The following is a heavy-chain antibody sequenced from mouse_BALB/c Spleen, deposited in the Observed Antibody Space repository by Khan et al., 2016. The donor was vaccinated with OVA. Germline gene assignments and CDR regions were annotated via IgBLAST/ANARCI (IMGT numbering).Heavy chain of an antibody. CDR2: IIHSTDYT. CDR3: TREGAYYRSDGWFAY. D-gene: IGHD2-14*01. Sequence: QVQLKQSGAELARPGASVKMSCKASGYTFTTYTIHWVKQRPGQGLEWIGYIIHSTDYTNYNQKFKDKATLTADKSSTTAYMQLRSLTSEDSAVYYCTREGAYYRSDGWFAYWGQGTLVTVSA. J-gene: IGHJ3*01. CDR1: GYTFTTYT. V-gene: IGHV1-4*01.